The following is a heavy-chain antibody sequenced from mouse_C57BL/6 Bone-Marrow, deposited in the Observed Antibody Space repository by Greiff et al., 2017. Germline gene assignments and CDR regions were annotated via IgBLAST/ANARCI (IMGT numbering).Heavy chain of an antibody. J-gene: IGHJ2*01. V-gene: IGHV1-54*01. CDR3: ARSGYYYGSSPVYFDY. D-gene: IGHD1-1*01. Sequence: VQLQQSGAELVRPGTSVEVSCKASGYAFTDYLIEWVKQRPGQGLEWIGVINPGSGGTNYNEKFKGKATLTADKSSSTAYMQLSSLTSEDSAVYFCARSGYYYGSSPVYFDYWGQGTTLTVSS. CDR1: GYAFTDYL. CDR2: INPGSGGT.